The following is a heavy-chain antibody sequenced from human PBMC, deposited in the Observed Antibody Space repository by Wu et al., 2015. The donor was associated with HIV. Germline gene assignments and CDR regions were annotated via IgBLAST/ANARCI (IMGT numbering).Heavy chain of an antibody. CDR1: GYTFTRHG. V-gene: IGHV1-18*01. CDR3: GRRGSWGDRTTIIRGGVDV. CDR2: ISAYNGAT. Sequence: QVQLVQSGAEVKKPGASVKVSCKASGYTFTRHGITWVRQAPGQGLQWMGWISAYNGATNYAQKLQGRVTMTTDTSTTTAYMELSSLTSEDTAVYYCGRRGSWGDRTTIIRGGVDVWGQGTTVSVSS. J-gene: IGHJ6*02. D-gene: IGHD3-10*01.